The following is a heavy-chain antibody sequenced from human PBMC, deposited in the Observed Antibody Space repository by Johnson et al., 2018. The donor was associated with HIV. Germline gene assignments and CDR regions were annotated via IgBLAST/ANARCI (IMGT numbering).Heavy chain of an antibody. J-gene: IGHJ3*02. D-gene: IGHD2-2*01. V-gene: IGHV3-20*04. CDR2: INWHGGSI. CDR1: GFTFDDYG. Sequence: VQLVESGGGVVRPGGSLRVSCAASGFTFDDYGMSWVRQAPGKGLEWVSGINWHGGSIGYAEFLKCLFTIPRDNAKNSLYLQMNSLRAEDTALYYCARVSCSSTSCLGDGAFDIWAQGTMVTVSS. CDR3: ARVSCSSTSCLGDGAFDI.